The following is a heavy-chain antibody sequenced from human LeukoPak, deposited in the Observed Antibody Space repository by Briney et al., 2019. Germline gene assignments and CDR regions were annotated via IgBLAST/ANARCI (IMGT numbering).Heavy chain of an antibody. D-gene: IGHD4-23*01. Sequence: PGGSLRLSCAASGFIFSRHAMSWVRQAPGKGLVWVSRISSDGSIAINADSVEGRFTVSRDNAKNTLYLQMNSLRVEDTAVYYCARADYGGNSDFHYWGQGTLVTVSS. CDR3: ARADYGGNSDFHY. V-gene: IGHV3-74*01. CDR1: GFIFSRHA. J-gene: IGHJ4*02. CDR2: ISSDGSIA.